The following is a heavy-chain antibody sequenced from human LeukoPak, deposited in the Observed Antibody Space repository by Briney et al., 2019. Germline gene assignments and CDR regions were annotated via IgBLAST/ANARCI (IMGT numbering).Heavy chain of an antibody. V-gene: IGHV1-18*01. CDR2: ISAYNGNT. CDR1: GYTFTSYG. CDR3: ATGGDSSGYILGWFDP. D-gene: IGHD3-22*01. Sequence: GASVKVSCKASGYTFTSYGISWVRQAPGQGLEWMGWISAYNGNTNYAQKLQGRVTMTEDTSTDTAYMELSSLRSEDTAVYYCATGGDSSGYILGWFDPWGQGTLVTVSS. J-gene: IGHJ5*02.